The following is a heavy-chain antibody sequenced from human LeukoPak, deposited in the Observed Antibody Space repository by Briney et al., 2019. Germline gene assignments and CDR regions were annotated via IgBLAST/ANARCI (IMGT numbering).Heavy chain of an antibody. CDR3: AILLHCSGGSCYSGYFDY. Sequence: ASVKVSCKASGYTFTGYYMHWVRQAPGQGLEWMGWINPNSGGTNYAQKFQGRVTMTRDTSISTAYMELSRLRSDDTVVYYCAILLHCSGGSCYSGYFDYWGQGTLVTVSS. V-gene: IGHV1-2*02. CDR2: INPNSGGT. D-gene: IGHD2-15*01. CDR1: GYTFTGYY. J-gene: IGHJ4*02.